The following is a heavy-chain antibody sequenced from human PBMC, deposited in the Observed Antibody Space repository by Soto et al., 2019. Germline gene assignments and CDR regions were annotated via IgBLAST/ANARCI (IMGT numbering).Heavy chain of an antibody. J-gene: IGHJ5*02. CDR1: GGSINDFAYY. CDR3: ARRERYYGSPGWFDP. CDR2: VYHNENT. V-gene: IGHV4-39*01. D-gene: IGHD3-16*01. Sequence: PSETLSLTCTVSGGSINDFAYYWGWIRQPPGKGLEWIGTVYHNENTYYNPSLKSRVTISVDTAKNQFSLKVTSVTAADTAIYFCARRERYYGSPGWFDPWGQGTLVTVS.